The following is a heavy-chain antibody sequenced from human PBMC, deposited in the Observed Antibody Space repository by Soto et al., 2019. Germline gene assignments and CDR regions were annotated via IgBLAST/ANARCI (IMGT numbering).Heavy chain of an antibody. CDR2: ISWNSGSI. D-gene: IGHD5-12*01. CDR3: AKGARHSGYDCMAY. J-gene: IGHJ4*02. Sequence: EVQLVESGGGLVQPGRSLRLSCAASGFTFDDYAMHWVRQAPGKGLEWVSGISWNSGSIGYADSVKGRFTISRDNAKNSLYLQMNSLRAEDTALYYCAKGARHSGYDCMAYWGQGTLVTVSS. CDR1: GFTFDDYA. V-gene: IGHV3-9*01.